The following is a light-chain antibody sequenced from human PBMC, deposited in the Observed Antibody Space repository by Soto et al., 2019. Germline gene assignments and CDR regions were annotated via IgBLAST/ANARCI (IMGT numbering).Light chain of an antibody. V-gene: IGKV4-1*01. J-gene: IGKJ5*01. CDR1: QSVLYSAKNKNF. Sequence: DIDLTPTHDFLAVSLNERATIHCKSSQSVLYSAKNKNFLTWYQQKPGQPPKLLIYWASTRESGVPDRFTGSGSGTDFTLTINSLQSEDVAVYYCQQHYISPVTFGQGTRLEIK. CDR2: WAS. CDR3: QQHYISPVT.